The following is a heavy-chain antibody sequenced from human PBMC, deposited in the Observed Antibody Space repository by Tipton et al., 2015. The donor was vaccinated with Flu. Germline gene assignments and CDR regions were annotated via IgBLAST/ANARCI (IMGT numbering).Heavy chain of an antibody. V-gene: IGHV3-64*02. J-gene: IGHJ4*02. Sequence: SLRLSCAASGFTFSSYAMHWVRQAPGKGLEYVSAISSNGGSTYYADSVKGRLTISRDNSKNTLYLQMGSLRAEDMAVYYCARGYGDYVDYFDYWGQGTLVTVSS. CDR2: ISSNGGST. CDR1: GFTFSSYA. CDR3: ARGYGDYVDYFDY. D-gene: IGHD4-17*01.